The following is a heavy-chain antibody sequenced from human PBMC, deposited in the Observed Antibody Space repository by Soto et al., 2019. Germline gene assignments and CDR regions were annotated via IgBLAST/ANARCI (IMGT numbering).Heavy chain of an antibody. CDR1: GFTFEDYA. J-gene: IGHJ4*02. CDR2: ISWNSSAI. Sequence: GGSLRLSGVASGVTSGFTFEDYAMHWGPQARGKSPEWVSSISWNSSAIGYADSVKGRFTISRANATTSLHLQMNSLRVEDTAFYYCAKTTHDHANGWLHYFDSWGQGTLVTVSS. CDR3: AKTTHDHANGWLHYFDS. V-gene: IGHV3-9*01. D-gene: IGHD6-19*01.